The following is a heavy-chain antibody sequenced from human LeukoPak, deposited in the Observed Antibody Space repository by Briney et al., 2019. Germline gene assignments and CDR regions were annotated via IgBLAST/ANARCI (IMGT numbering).Heavy chain of an antibody. CDR3: GKDGGQYSSGPEFDP. CDR1: GIVFSNTA. CDR2: ISGGGECT. J-gene: IGHJ5*02. D-gene: IGHD3-22*01. Sequence: PGGSLRLSCAASGIVFSNTAMNWARQSPGRGLECISAISGGGECTFYADSVKGRFTISRDNSKNMVYLQMNSLRVDDTAIYYCGKDGGQYSSGPEFDPRGQGALVTVSS. V-gene: IGHV3-23*01.